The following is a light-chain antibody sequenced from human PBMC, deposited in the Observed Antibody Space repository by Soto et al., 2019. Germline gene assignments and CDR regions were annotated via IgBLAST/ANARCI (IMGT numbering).Light chain of an antibody. V-gene: IGLV1-44*01. CDR2: TNN. CDR1: SSNIGSNA. CDR3: AAWDDSLNALV. J-gene: IGLJ3*02. Sequence: QSVLTQPPSASGTPGQRVTLSCSGASSNIGSNAVNWYQQLPGAAPQLLIYTNNQRPSGVPDRFSGSKSGTSASLAITGLQSEDEATYHCAAWDDSLNALVFGGGTKVTVL.